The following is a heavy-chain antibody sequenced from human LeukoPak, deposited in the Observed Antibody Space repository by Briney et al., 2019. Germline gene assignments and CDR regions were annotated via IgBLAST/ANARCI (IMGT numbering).Heavy chain of an antibody. Sequence: TVKVSCKASGGTFSSYAISWVRQAPGQGLEWMGGIIPIFGTANYAQKFQGRVTITADESTSTAYMELSSLRSEDTAVYYCAGPPQWLVPKYYYGMDVWGQGTTVTVSS. CDR3: AGPPQWLVPKYYYGMDV. CDR2: IIPIFGTA. CDR1: GGTFSSYA. V-gene: IGHV1-69*13. J-gene: IGHJ6*02. D-gene: IGHD6-19*01.